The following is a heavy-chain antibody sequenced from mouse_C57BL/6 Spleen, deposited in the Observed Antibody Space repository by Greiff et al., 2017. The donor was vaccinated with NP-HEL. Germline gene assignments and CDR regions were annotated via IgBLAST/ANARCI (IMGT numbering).Heavy chain of an antibody. V-gene: IGHV1-82*01. CDR1: GYAFSSSW. CDR3: ARGITSMDD. D-gene: IGHD1-2*01. J-gene: IGHJ4*01. CDR2: IYPGDGDT. Sequence: QVQLKESGPELVKPGASVKISCKASGYAFSSSWMNWVKQRPGKGLEWIGRIYPGDGDTNYNGKFKGKATLTADKSSSTAYMQLSSLTSEDSAVYFCARGITSMDDWGQGTSVTVSS.